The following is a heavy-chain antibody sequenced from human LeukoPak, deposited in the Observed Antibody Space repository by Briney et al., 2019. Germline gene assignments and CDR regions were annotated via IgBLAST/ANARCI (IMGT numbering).Heavy chain of an antibody. CDR2: IRQDGNEK. J-gene: IGHJ4*02. CDR1: GFSFSTYW. Sequence: PGGSLRLSCAASGFSFSTYWMSWVRQAPGKGLEWVANIRQDGNEKYYVDSVRGRFTISRDNAKNSLYLQMNSLRAEDTAIYYCARRYFDYWGQGTLVTVSS. CDR3: ARRYFDY. V-gene: IGHV3-7*03.